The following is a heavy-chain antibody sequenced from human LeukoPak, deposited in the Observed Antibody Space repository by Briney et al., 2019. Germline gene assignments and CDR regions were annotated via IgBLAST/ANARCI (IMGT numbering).Heavy chain of an antibody. CDR1: GFTFSSSD. Sequence: PGTSLRLSCAASGFTFSSSDMHWVRQAPGKGLEWVAHISYDGSNTYYADSVKGRFTISRDNSKNTLYLQMNSLGAEDTAVYYCAKEVLEIGGGSWGQGTLVTVSS. V-gene: IGHV3-30*18. CDR3: AKEVLEIGGGS. D-gene: IGHD3-10*01. J-gene: IGHJ5*02. CDR2: ISYDGSNT.